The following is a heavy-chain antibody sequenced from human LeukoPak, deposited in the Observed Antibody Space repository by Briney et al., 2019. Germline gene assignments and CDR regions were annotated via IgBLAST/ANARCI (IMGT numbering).Heavy chain of an antibody. D-gene: IGHD3-10*01. Sequence: SETLSLTRTVSGGSISSYYWSWIRQPPGKGLEWIGYIYYSGSTNYNPSLKSRVTISVDTSKNQFSLKLSSVTAADTAVYYCARQDRSYYYGSGSYPQSFDYWGQGTLVTVSS. CDR2: IYYSGST. CDR1: GGSISSYY. CDR3: ARQDRSYYYGSGSYPQSFDY. J-gene: IGHJ4*02. V-gene: IGHV4-59*08.